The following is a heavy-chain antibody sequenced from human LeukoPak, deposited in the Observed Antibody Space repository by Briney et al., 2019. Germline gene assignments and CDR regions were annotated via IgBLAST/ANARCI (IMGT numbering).Heavy chain of an antibody. CDR1: GYTFTTYA. J-gene: IGHJ4*02. CDR2: INTDTGNP. CDR3: ARAELPCSGSSCFSY. V-gene: IGHV7-4-1*02. D-gene: IGHD2-15*01. Sequence: ASVKVSCKASGYTFTTYAINWVRQAPGQGLEWMGWINTDTGNPTYAQGFTGRFVFSLDTSVSTAYLQISSLRAEDTAVYYCARAELPCSGSSCFSYWGQGTLVTVSS.